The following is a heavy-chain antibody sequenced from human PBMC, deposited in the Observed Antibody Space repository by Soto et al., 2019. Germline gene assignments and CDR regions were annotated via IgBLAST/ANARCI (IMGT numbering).Heavy chain of an antibody. CDR2: IKQDGSEK. CDR1: GFTFSSYW. V-gene: IGHV3-7*01. D-gene: IGHD6-13*01. CDR3: ARIASAGRGWDV. J-gene: IGHJ6*02. Sequence: GGSLRLSCAASGFTFSSYWMSWVRQAPVKGLEWVGNIKQDGSEKNYVDFMEGRFTISRDNAENSLYLQMNSLRAEDTAVYYCARIASAGRGWDVWGQGTTVTVS.